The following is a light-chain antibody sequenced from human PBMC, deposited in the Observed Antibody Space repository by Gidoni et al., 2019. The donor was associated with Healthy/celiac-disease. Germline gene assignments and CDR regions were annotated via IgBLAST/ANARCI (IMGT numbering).Light chain of an antibody. V-gene: IGLV2-14*04. Sequence: TSSCNGTSSDVGGYNYVSWYQQHPGKAPKLMIYDVSNRPSGVSNRVSGSKSGNTASLTSSGLQAEDEADYYCSSYTSSSTLVVFGGGTKLTVL. CDR1: SSDVGGYNY. CDR2: DVS. J-gene: IGLJ2*01. CDR3: SSYTSSSTLVV.